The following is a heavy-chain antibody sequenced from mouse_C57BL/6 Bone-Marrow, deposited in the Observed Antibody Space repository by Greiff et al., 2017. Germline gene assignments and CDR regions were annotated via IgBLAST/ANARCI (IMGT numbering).Heavy chain of an antibody. D-gene: IGHD1-1*01. CDR3: ARGPFYYYGSSHWYCDV. Sequence: VHLVESGAELMKPGASVKLSCKATGYTFTGYWIEWVKQRPGHGLEWIGEILPGSGSTNYNEKFKGKATFTADTSSNTAYMQLSSLTTEDSAIYYCARGPFYYYGSSHWYCDVWGTGTTVTVSS. J-gene: IGHJ1*03. CDR2: ILPGSGST. CDR1: GYTFTGYW. V-gene: IGHV1-9*01.